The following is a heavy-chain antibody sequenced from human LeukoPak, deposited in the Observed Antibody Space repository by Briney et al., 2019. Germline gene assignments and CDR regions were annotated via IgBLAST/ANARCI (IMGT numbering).Heavy chain of an antibody. D-gene: IGHD1-1*01. Sequence: PSETLSLTCSVSGASFSTNYWSWIRQRPGRGLEWIAYVFDSGSTNYNPSLKRRVTISVDTSTKQFSLRLSSVTAPHTAVYYCARLYQQSNWTYYYYYMDVLGKGTAVTVSS. CDR2: VFDSGST. CDR1: GASFSTNY. V-gene: IGHV4-59*01. CDR3: ARLYQQSNWTYYYYYMDV. J-gene: IGHJ6*03.